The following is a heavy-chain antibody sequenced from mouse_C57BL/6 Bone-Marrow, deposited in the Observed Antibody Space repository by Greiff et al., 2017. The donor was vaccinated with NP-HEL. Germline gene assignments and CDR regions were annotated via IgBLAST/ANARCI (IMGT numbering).Heavy chain of an antibody. J-gene: IGHJ2*01. CDR3: ARKTTDY. Sequence: DVKLQESGPVLVKPGASVKMSCKASGYTFTDYYLNWVKQSHGKSLEWIGVINPYNGGTSYNQKFKGKATLTVDKSSSTAYMELNSLTSEDSAVYYCARKTTDYWGQGTTLTVSS. D-gene: IGHD1-1*01. CDR2: INPYNGGT. CDR1: GYTFTDYY. V-gene: IGHV1-19*01.